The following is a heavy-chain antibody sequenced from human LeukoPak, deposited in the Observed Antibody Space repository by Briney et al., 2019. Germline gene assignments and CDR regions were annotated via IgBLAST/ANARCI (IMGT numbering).Heavy chain of an antibody. CDR1: GHSFSDYA. CDR2: MSGSGGT. Sequence: GGSLRLSCAASGHSFSDYAWGWLRQAPGKGLEWVSGMSGSGGTYYADSVRGRFTISRDISKDTLQLQMDSLRADDTAVYYCAKGCLCYSGLSSWFDPWGQGTLVIVSS. D-gene: IGHD2-15*01. V-gene: IGHV3-23*01. J-gene: IGHJ5*02. CDR3: AKGCLCYSGLSSWFDP.